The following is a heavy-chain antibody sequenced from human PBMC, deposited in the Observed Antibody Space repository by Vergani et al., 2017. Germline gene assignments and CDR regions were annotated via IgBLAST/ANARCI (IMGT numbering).Heavy chain of an antibody. D-gene: IGHD2-2*01. Sequence: QVQLVESGGGLVKPGGSLRLSCAASGFTFSDYYMSWIRQAPGKGLEWVSYISSSGSTIYYADSVKGRFTISRDNAKNSLYLQMNSLRAEDTAVYYCAGDCSSTSXYLGRDYYYYYMDVWGKGTTVTVSS. CDR1: GFTFSDYY. CDR3: AGDCSSTSXYLGRDYYYYYMDV. CDR2: ISSSGSTI. V-gene: IGHV3-11*01. J-gene: IGHJ6*03.